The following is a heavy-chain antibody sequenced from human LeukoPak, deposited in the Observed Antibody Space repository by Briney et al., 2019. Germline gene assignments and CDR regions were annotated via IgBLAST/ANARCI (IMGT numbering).Heavy chain of an antibody. V-gene: IGHV1-69*04. Sequence: SVKVSCKASGYTFTSYGISWVRQAPGQGLEWMGRIIPILGIANYAQKFQGRVTITADKSTSTAYMELSSLRSEDTAVYYCARDFIGGIAVAGTSHYYYGMDVWGQGTTVTVSS. CDR1: GYTFTSYG. J-gene: IGHJ6*02. CDR2: IIPILGIA. D-gene: IGHD6-19*01. CDR3: ARDFIGGIAVAGTSHYYYGMDV.